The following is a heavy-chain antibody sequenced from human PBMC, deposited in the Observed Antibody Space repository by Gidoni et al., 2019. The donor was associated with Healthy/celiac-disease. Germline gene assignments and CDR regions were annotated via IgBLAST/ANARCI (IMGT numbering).Heavy chain of an antibody. V-gene: IGHV4-39*07. CDR1: GGSISSSSYY. J-gene: IGHJ4*02. CDR2: IYYSGST. D-gene: IGHD4-17*01. CDR3: ARVPTHYGDYLMGDY. Sequence: QLQLQESGPGLVKPSETLSLTCTVSGGSISSSSYYWGWIRQPPGKGLQWIGSIYYSGSTSYNPSLKSRVTISVDTSKNQFSLKLSSVTAADTAVYYCARVPTHYGDYLMGDYWGQGTLVTVSS.